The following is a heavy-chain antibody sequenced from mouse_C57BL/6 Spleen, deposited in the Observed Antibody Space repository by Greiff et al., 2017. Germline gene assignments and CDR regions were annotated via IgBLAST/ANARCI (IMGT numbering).Heavy chain of an antibody. J-gene: IGHJ2*01. V-gene: IGHV1-81*01. D-gene: IGHD1-1*01. CDR1: GYTFTSYG. CDR2: IDPRSGNT. CDR3: ARDSTGVVMDYFDD. Sequence: QVQLQQSGAELARPGASVKLSCKASGYTFTSYGISWVKQRTGQGLEWIGVIDPRSGNTYYNEKFKGKATLTADKSSSTAYMELRSLTSEDSAVYFCARDSTGVVMDYFDDWGQGTTLTVSS.